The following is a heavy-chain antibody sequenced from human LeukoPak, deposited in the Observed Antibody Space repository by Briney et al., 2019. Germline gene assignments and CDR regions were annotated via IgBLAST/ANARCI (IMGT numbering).Heavy chain of an antibody. J-gene: IGHJ4*02. Sequence: GGSLRLSCAASGFTFGSYGMHWVRQAPGTGLEWVAFIRYDGSNKYYADSVKGRFTISRDNSKNTLYLQMNSLRAEDTAVYYCAKDSDYDILTGYSTFDYWGQGTLVTVSS. V-gene: IGHV3-30*02. CDR3: AKDSDYDILTGYSTFDY. CDR1: GFTFGSYG. D-gene: IGHD3-9*01. CDR2: IRYDGSNK.